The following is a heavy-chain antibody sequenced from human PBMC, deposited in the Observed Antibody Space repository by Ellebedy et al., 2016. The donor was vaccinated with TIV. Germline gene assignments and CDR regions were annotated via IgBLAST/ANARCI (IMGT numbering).Heavy chain of an antibody. J-gene: IGHJ3*02. Sequence: PGGSLRLSCTVSGGSISPYFWNWIRQPPGKGLEWIGYIHFSGSTHYNPSLKRRVTVSVDTSNNQFSLTLNSVTAADTAVYYCARRMVAADIGGFDIWGQGTMVAVSS. CDR1: GGSISPYF. V-gene: IGHV4-59*08. CDR2: IHFSGST. D-gene: IGHD6-13*01. CDR3: ARRMVAADIGGFDI.